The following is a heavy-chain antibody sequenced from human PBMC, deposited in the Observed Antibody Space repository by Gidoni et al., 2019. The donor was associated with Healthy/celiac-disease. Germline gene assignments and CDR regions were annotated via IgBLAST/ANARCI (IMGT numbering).Heavy chain of an antibody. Sequence: QLQLQESGPGLVKPSETLSLTCTVSGGSISSSSSYWGWIRQPPPGKGLEWIGSIYYSGSTYDNPSLKSRVTISVDTSKNQFSLKLSSVTAADTAVYYCARHSQGLWYSSSWRFDYWGQGTLVTVSS. J-gene: IGHJ4*02. CDR1: GGSISSSSSY. CDR2: IYYSGST. V-gene: IGHV4-39*01. CDR3: ARHSQGLWYSSSWRFDY. D-gene: IGHD6-13*01.